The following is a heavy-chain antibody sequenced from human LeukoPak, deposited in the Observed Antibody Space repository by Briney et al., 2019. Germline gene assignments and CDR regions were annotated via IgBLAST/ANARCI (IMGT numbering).Heavy chain of an antibody. Sequence: SSETLSLTCTVSGGSISSSNYYWSWIRQPAGKGLEWIGRIYTSGSTNYNPSLESRVTISVDTSKNQFSLNLSSVTAADTAVYFCARQRHSSGRRFDYWGQGTLVTVSS. J-gene: IGHJ4*02. V-gene: IGHV4-61*02. CDR3: ARQRHSSGRRFDY. D-gene: IGHD6-19*01. CDR1: GGSISSSNYY. CDR2: IYTSGST.